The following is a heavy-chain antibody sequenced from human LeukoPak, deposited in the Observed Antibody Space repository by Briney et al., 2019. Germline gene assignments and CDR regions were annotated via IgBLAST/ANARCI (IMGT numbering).Heavy chain of an antibody. CDR3: AYSSLST. J-gene: IGHJ4*02. CDR2: IHSDGINK. Sequence: GGSLGLSCAASGFTFSSYGMHWVRQAPGKGLEGVAFIHSDGINKYYPDSVKGRFTISRDNSKNTLYLQMNSLRAEDTAVYYCAYSSLSTWGQGTLVTVSS. V-gene: IGHV3-30*02. CDR1: GFTFSSYG. D-gene: IGHD6-19*01.